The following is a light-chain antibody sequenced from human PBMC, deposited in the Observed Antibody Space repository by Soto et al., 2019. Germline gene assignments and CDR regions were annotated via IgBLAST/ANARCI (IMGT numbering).Light chain of an antibody. V-gene: IGKV1-5*03. CDR3: QHYNSYSEA. J-gene: IGKJ1*01. Sequence: DIQMTQSHSTLSGSVGDRVTITCRASQTISSWLAWYQQKPGKAPKLLIYKASTLKSGVPSRFSGSGSGTEFTLTISSLKPDDFETYSCQHYNSYSEAFGQGTKVELK. CDR1: QTISSW. CDR2: KAS.